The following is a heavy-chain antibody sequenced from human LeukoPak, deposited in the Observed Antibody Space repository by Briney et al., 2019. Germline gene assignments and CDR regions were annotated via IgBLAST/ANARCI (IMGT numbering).Heavy chain of an antibody. Sequence: SETLSLTCTVSGGSISNSNYYWGWIRQPPGKGLEWIGSVYYSGSTYFYPSLKSRVTISVDTSKNQFSLKLSSVTAADAAVYYCARDRSPPFAWFDPWGQGTLVTVSS. CDR3: ARDRSPPFAWFDP. V-gene: IGHV4-39*07. J-gene: IGHJ5*02. CDR1: GGSISNSNYY. CDR2: VYYSGST.